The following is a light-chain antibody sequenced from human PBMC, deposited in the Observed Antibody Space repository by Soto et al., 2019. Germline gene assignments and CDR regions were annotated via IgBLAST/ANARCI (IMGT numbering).Light chain of an antibody. J-gene: IGKJ1*01. CDR1: QSVSSSY. CDR2: GAS. Sequence: EIVLTQSPGTLSLSPGERATLSCRASQSVSSSYLAWYQQKPGQAPRLLIYGASNRATGIPDRFSGSGSGTDFTLTINRLEPEDFAIYYCQQYSSTPWTFGQGTKV. CDR3: QQYSSTPWT. V-gene: IGKV3-20*01.